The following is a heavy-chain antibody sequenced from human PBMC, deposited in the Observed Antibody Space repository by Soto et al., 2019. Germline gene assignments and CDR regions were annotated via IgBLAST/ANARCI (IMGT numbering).Heavy chain of an antibody. J-gene: IGHJ4*02. Sequence: GGSLRLSCAASGFTFSDYYMSWIRQAPGKGLEWVSYISSSSSYTNYADSVEGRFTISRDNAKNSLYLQMNSLRAEDTAVYYCARGYYDSSGYTGFDYWGQGTLVTVSS. CDR3: ARGYYDSSGYTGFDY. CDR2: ISSSSSYT. V-gene: IGHV3-11*06. CDR1: GFTFSDYY. D-gene: IGHD3-22*01.